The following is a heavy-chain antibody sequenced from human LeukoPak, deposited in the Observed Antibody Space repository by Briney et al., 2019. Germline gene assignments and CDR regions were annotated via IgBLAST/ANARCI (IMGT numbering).Heavy chain of an antibody. V-gene: IGHV4-34*01. CDR3: ARHQSIKYYFDY. Sequence: SETLSLTCAVYGGSFSGYYWSWIRQPPGKGLEWIGSIYYSGSTYYNPSLKSRVTISVDTSKNQFSLKLSSVTAADTAVYYCARHQSIKYYFDYWGQGTLVTVSS. J-gene: IGHJ4*02. CDR1: GGSFSGYY. CDR2: IYYSGST.